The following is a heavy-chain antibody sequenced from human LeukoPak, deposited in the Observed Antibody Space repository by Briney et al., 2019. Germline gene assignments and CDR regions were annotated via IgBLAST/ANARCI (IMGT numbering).Heavy chain of an antibody. CDR3: GMDSGYDSPLGY. J-gene: IGHJ4*02. CDR2: IYYSGST. V-gene: IGHV4-59*08. Sequence: SETLSLTCTVSGGSISSYYWSWIRQPPGKGLEWIGYIYYSGSTNYNPSLKSRVTISVDTSKNQFSLKLSSVTAADTAVYYCGMDSGYDSPLGYWGQGTLVTVSS. D-gene: IGHD5-12*01. CDR1: GGSISSYY.